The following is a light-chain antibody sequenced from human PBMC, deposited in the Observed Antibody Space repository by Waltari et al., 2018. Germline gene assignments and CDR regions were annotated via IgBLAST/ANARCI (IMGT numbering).Light chain of an antibody. Sequence: QSALTQSASVSGSPGQSITISCTGTSSDVGAYNYVSWYHQHPGKAPKLMIFDVSNRPSGVSNRFSGSKSGNTASLTISGLQAEDEADYYCSSYISSSTLELFGGGTSLTVL. CDR3: SSYISSSTLEL. CDR2: DVS. V-gene: IGLV2-14*03. J-gene: IGLJ2*01. CDR1: SSDVGAYNY.